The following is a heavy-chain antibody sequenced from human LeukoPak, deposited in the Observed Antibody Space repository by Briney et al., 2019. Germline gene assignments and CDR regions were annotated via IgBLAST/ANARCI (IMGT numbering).Heavy chain of an antibody. Sequence: ASVKVSCKASGYTLTGYDMHWVRQAPGQGLEWMGRINPNSGGTNYAQKFQGRVTMTRDTSISTAYMELSRLRSDDTAVYYCARRGSSSWYYYFDYWGQGTLVTVSS. J-gene: IGHJ4*02. CDR1: GYTLTGYD. V-gene: IGHV1-2*06. CDR2: INPNSGGT. D-gene: IGHD6-13*01. CDR3: ARRGSSSWYYYFDY.